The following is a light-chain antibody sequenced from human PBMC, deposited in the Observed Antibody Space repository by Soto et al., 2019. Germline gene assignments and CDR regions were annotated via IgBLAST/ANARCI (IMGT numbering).Light chain of an antibody. V-gene: IGKV1-5*01. CDR2: DAS. Sequence: DSQMTQSPSTLSASAGHRVTITCRASQSISSWLAWYQQTPGKAPKLLIFDASTLENGVPARFSGSRSGPEFSLTISSLQPDDFATYYCQQYYSYWTFGQGTKVDIK. CDR1: QSISSW. J-gene: IGKJ1*01. CDR3: QQYYSYWT.